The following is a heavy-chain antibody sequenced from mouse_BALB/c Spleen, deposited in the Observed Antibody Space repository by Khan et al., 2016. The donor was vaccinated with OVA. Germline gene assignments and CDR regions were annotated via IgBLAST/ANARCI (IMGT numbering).Heavy chain of an antibody. CDR1: GYTFTTYT. Sequence: VQLQQSGAELARPGASVKMSCKASGYTFTTYTMHWVKQRPGQGLEWIGYINPSNGYTNYNQKFKDKSTLTADKSSSTAYMQLSSLTSDYSVVYYCAREGAYYRSDGWFSYWGQGTLVTVSA. D-gene: IGHD2-14*01. CDR3: AREGAYYRSDGWFSY. V-gene: IGHV1-4*01. J-gene: IGHJ3*01. CDR2: INPSNGYT.